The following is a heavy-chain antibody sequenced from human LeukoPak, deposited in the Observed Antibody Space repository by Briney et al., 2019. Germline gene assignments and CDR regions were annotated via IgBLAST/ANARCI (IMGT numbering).Heavy chain of an antibody. V-gene: IGHV3-23*01. Sequence: VGSLRLSCAPSGFTLRNYAMSRVRQAPGKGLEWVSTISGGGDSTNYADSVNGRFTISRDNSQKTLYLQLNSLRAEDTAIYYSAKCSSSWTDFDHWGQGNPGHRLL. D-gene: IGHD2-2*01. CDR1: GFTLRNYA. CDR3: AKCSSSWTDFDH. CDR2: ISGGGDST. J-gene: IGHJ4*02.